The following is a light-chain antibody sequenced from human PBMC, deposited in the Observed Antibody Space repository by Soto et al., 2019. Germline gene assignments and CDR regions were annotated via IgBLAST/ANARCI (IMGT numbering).Light chain of an antibody. CDR1: SSDVGGYNY. CDR2: EVS. V-gene: IGLV2-14*01. Sequence: QSALTQPASMSGSPGQSITLSCTGTSSDVGGYNYVSWYQQHPGKAPKLIVYEVSNRPSGISNRFSGSKSGNTASLSISGLQADDEADYYGSSYSDSTTRVVFGGGTKLTVL. CDR3: SSYSDSTTRVV. J-gene: IGLJ2*01.